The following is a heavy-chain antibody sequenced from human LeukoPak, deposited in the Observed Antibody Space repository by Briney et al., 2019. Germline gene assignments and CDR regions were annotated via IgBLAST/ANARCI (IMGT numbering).Heavy chain of an antibody. CDR1: GYTLTELS. CDR3: ARGHSPIDY. D-gene: IGHD5-18*01. V-gene: IGHV1-2*02. J-gene: IGHJ4*02. CDR2: INPNSGGT. Sequence: GASVKVSCKVSGYTLTELSMHWVRQAPGQGLEWMGWINPNSGGTNYAQKFQGRVTMTRNTSISTAYMELSSLRSEDTAVYYCARGHSPIDYWGQGTLVTVSS.